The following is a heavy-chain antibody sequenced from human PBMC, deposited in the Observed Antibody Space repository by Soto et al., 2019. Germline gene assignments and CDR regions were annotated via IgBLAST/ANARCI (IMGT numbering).Heavy chain of an antibody. D-gene: IGHD1-26*01. CDR2: ISYDGSNK. CDR1: GFTFSSYA. V-gene: IGHV3-30-3*01. CDR3: ASGIVGAWLDY. J-gene: IGHJ4*02. Sequence: QVQLVESGEGVVQPGRSLRLSCAASGFTFSSYAMHWVRQAPGKGLEWVAVISYDGSNKYYADSVKGRFTISRDNSKNTLYLQMNSLRAEDTAVYYCASGIVGAWLDYWGQGTLVTVSS.